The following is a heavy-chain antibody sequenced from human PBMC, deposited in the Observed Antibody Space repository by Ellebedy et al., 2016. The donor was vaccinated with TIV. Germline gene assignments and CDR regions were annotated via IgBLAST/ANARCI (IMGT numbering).Heavy chain of an antibody. CDR1: SGSISSYY. V-gene: IGHV4-59*01. J-gene: IGHJ4*02. CDR3: AKKHRSGWYFDY. D-gene: IGHD6-19*01. Sequence: MPSETLSLTCTVSSGSISSYYWIRIRQPPGKGLEWIGHIYHSGSTNHNPSLKSRVTMSIDTSENQFSLKLSSVTAADTAVYYCAKKHRSGWYFDYWGQGTLVTVSS. CDR2: IYHSGST.